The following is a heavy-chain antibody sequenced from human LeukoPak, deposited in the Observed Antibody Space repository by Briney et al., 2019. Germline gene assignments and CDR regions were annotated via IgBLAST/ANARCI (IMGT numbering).Heavy chain of an antibody. Sequence: GGSLRLSCAASGFTFSGSAMHWVRQASGKGLEWVGRIRSKANSYATAYAASVKGRFTISRDDSKNTAYLQMNSLKTEDTAMYYCTTCGGDCYLHYWGQGTLVTVSS. CDR2: IRSKANSYAT. D-gene: IGHD2-21*02. J-gene: IGHJ4*02. CDR3: TTCGGDCYLHY. CDR1: GFTFSGSA. V-gene: IGHV3-73*01.